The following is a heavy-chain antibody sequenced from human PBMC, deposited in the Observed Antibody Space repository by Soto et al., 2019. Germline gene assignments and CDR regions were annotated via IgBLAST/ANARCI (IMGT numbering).Heavy chain of an antibody. Sequence: EVQLVESGGGLIQPGGSLRLSCEASGFTFSSNDMNWVRQAPGKGLEWVSLIWTSGSTAYADSVKGRFTISRDNSKSALYLKMSRLRAEATAVYYCATRPLLRGAPWGQGTMVTVSS. D-gene: IGHD3-16*01. CDR3: ATRPLLRGAP. V-gene: IGHV3-53*01. CDR2: IWTSGST. CDR1: GFTFSSND. J-gene: IGHJ3*01.